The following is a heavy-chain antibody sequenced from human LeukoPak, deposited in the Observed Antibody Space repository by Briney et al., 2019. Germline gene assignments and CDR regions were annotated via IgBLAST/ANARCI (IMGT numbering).Heavy chain of an antibody. CDR1: GDSLSSNSAT. V-gene: IGHV6-1*01. J-gene: IGHJ5*02. CDR3: ARADLTTQVYWFDP. Sequence: SQTLSLTCAISGDSLSSNSATWNWIRQSPSRGLEWLGRTYYRSKWYNDFAVSVKSRITINPDTSKNHFSLHLNSVTPEDTAIYYCARADLTTQVYWFDPWGQGTLVTVSS. D-gene: IGHD4-11*01. CDR2: TYYRSKWYN.